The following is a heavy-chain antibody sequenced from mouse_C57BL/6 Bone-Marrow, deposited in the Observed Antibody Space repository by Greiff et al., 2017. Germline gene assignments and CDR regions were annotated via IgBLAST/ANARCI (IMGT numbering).Heavy chain of an antibody. CDR1: GYTFTSYT. CDR3: ARSSLYDYDCRAWFAY. CDR2: INPSSGYT. V-gene: IGHV1-4*01. J-gene: IGHJ3*01. Sequence: QVQLQQSGAELARPGASVKMSCKASGYTFTSYTMHWVKQRPGQGLEWIGYINPSSGYTKYNQKFKDKATLTADKSSSTAYMQMCSLTCEDSAVYYCARSSLYDYDCRAWFAYWGQGTLVTVSA. D-gene: IGHD2-4*01.